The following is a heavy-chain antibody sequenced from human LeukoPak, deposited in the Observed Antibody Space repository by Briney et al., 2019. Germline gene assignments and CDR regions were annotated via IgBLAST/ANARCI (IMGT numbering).Heavy chain of an antibody. J-gene: IGHJ2*01. CDR1: GYTVTDYY. V-gene: IGHV1-2*02. D-gene: IGHD4-11*01. Sequence: ASLKVSCKASGYTVTDYYMHWVRQAPGQGLESMGWIDPNSGGTKYAQRFQGRVTMTRDTSITTAYMELSRLRSDDTAVYYCARGGPSPTTVTSNWYFDLWGRGTLVTVSS. CDR2: IDPNSGGT. CDR3: ARGGPSPTTVTSNWYFDL.